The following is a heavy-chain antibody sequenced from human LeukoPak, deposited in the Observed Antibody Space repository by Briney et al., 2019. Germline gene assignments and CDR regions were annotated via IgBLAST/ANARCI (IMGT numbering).Heavy chain of an antibody. D-gene: IGHD3-3*01. Sequence: GASVKVSCKASGYTFTSYDINWVRQATGQGLEWMGWMNPNSGNTDYAQKFQGRVTMTRNTSISTAYMELSSLRSEDTAVYYCARGESRGKPYYDFWSGYLMGDAFDIWGQGTMVTVSS. J-gene: IGHJ3*02. CDR2: MNPNSGNT. V-gene: IGHV1-8*01. CDR3: ARGESRGKPYYDFWSGYLMGDAFDI. CDR1: GYTFTSYD.